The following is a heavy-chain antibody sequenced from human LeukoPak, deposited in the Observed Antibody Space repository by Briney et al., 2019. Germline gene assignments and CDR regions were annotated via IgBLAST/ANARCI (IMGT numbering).Heavy chain of an antibody. CDR2: TSYDENYK. CDR3: ARESYDSHFDY. V-gene: IGHV3-30-3*01. CDR1: GFTFGSYS. D-gene: IGHD3-22*01. Sequence: GGSLRLSCAASGFTFGSYSMHWVRQAPGKGLEWVAVTSYDENYKYYADSVKGRFTISRDNSQKTLYLQMNSLRAEDTTVYYCARESYDSHFDYWGQGTLVTVSS. J-gene: IGHJ4*02.